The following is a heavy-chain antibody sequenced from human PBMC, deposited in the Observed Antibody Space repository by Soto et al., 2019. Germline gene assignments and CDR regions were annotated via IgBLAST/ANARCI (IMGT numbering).Heavy chain of an antibody. CDR3: ARASNHDDRVGYYYQ. CDR2: LYTDGST. CDR1: GFTVSYNY. J-gene: IGHJ4*02. D-gene: IGHD3-22*01. V-gene: IGHV3-53*01. Sequence: PGGSLRLSCVASGFTVSYNYMSWVRQAPGKGLEWVSVLYTDGSTNYADSVKGRFTVSRDESKNTLYLQMNTLRAEDTAVYYCARASNHDDRVGYYYQWGQGTLVTVSS.